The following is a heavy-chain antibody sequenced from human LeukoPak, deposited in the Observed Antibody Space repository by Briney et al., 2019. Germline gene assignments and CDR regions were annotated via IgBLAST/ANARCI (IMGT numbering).Heavy chain of an antibody. D-gene: IGHD3-10*01. Sequence: PGGSLRLSCAASGFTFINAWMTWVRQAPGKGLEWVANIKQDGSEKYYVDSVKGRFTISRDNAKNSLYLQMNSLRAEDTAVYYCARDRDRYYYGSGSYGVAFDYWGQGTLVTVSS. J-gene: IGHJ4*02. CDR2: IKQDGSEK. V-gene: IGHV3-7*01. CDR1: GFTFINAW. CDR3: ARDRDRYYYGSGSYGVAFDY.